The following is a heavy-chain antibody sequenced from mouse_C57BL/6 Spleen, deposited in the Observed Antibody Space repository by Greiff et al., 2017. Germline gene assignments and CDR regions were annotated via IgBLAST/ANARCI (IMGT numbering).Heavy chain of an antibody. CDR1: GYTFTDYN. CDR3: ARRKIYYGYDYFDY. Sequence: VQLKQSGPELVKPGASVKMSCKASGYTFTDYNIHWVQQSPGKSLEWIGYFNPNNGGTSSNQKFKGTATLTVNKSSSTAYMELRSLTSEDSAVDYCARRKIYYGYDYFDYWGQGTTLTVSS. J-gene: IGHJ2*01. CDR2: FNPNNGGT. D-gene: IGHD2-2*01. V-gene: IGHV1-22*01.